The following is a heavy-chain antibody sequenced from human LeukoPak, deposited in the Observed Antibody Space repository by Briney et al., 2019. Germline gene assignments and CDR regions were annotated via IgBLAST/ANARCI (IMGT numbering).Heavy chain of an antibody. V-gene: IGHV1-2*02. CDR2: IKPNNGDT. J-gene: IGHJ4*02. Sequence: ASVKVSCKASGYTLTGYYMHWLRQAPGQGLEWMGWIKPNNGDTNYVQKLQGRVTMTRDTSISTAYMELSRLTSADTAVYYCAKNPYEYYFDYWGQGTRVTVSS. CDR1: GYTLTGYY. D-gene: IGHD5-12*01. CDR3: AKNPYEYYFDY.